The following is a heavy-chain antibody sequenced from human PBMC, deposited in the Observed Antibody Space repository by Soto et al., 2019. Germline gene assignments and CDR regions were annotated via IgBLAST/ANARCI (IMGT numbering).Heavy chain of an antibody. CDR1: GYTFTSYA. CDR3: ARDPGYRYGNT. D-gene: IGHD5-18*01. V-gene: IGHV1-3*01. Sequence: ASVKVSCKASGYTFTSYAMNWVLQAPGQRLEWMGWINAGNGNTKYSQKFQGRVTITRDTSASTAYMELSSLRSEDTAVYYCARDPGYRYGNTWGQAPLVTISS. J-gene: IGHJ5*02. CDR2: INAGNGNT.